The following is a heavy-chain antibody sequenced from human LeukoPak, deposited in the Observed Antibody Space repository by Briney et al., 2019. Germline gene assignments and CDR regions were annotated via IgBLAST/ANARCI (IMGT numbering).Heavy chain of an antibody. CDR2: IYYSGST. J-gene: IGHJ4*02. CDR1: GGSISSGGYY. D-gene: IGHD1-1*01. Sequence: SETLSLTCTVSGGSISSGGYYWSWIRQHPGKGLEWIGYIYYSGSTYYNPSLKSRVIISVDTSKNQFSLKLSSVTAADTAVYYCARDRLQHFDYWGQGTLVTVSS. CDR3: ARDRLQHFDY. V-gene: IGHV4-31*03.